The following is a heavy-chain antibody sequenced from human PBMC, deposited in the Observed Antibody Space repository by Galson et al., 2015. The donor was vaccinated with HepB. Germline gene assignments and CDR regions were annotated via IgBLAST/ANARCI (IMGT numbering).Heavy chain of an antibody. CDR2: ISSTSSYI. J-gene: IGHJ3*02. D-gene: IGHD2/OR15-2a*01. Sequence: SLRLSCAASGFTFSDYSINWVRQAPGKGLEWVSSISSTSSYIYYADSVKGRFTISRDNAKKSLFLQMNSLRAEDTAVYYCARDSSPYCDSSSCYDALDIWGQGTMVTVSS. CDR3: ARDSSPYCDSSSCYDALDI. CDR1: GFTFSDYS. V-gene: IGHV3-21*01.